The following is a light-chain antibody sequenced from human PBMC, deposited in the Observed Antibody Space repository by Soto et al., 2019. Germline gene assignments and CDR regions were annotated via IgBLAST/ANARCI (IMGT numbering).Light chain of an antibody. CDR2: AAS. CDR3: HQYASSPQT. Sequence: EIVLTQSPGTLSLSPGERATLSCRASQSVAKNYLAWYQQEAGQAPRLLIQAASNRAPGIPDRFSGSGSGTDFTLTISRLAREDFAVYYCHQYASSPQTFGQGTKVEIK. J-gene: IGKJ1*01. V-gene: IGKV3-20*01. CDR1: QSVAKNY.